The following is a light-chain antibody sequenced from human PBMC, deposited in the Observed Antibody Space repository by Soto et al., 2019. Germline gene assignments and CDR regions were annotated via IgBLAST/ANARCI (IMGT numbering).Light chain of an antibody. V-gene: IGKV3-15*01. CDR3: QQYNNWPLWT. Sequence: DRVMTQSPATLSVSPGERATLSCRASQSVSTNVAWYQQKPGEGPRLLIYGASTRATGIPTRLSGSGSGTEFTLTISSLQSEDFAVYYCQQYNNWPLWTFGQGTKVEIK. J-gene: IGKJ1*01. CDR1: QSVSTN. CDR2: GAS.